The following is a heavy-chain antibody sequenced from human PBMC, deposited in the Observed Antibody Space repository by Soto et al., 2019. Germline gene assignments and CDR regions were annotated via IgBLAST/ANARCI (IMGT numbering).Heavy chain of an antibody. Sequence: GGSLRLSCAASGFTFSSYGMHWVRQAPGKGLEWVAVISYDGSNKYYADSVKGRFTISRDNSKNTLYLQMNSLRAEDTAVYYCAKEVVPAGPPYYYYGMDVWGQGTTVTVSS. CDR1: GFTFSSYG. D-gene: IGHD2-2*01. V-gene: IGHV3-30*18. CDR2: ISYDGSNK. CDR3: AKEVVPAGPPYYYYGMDV. J-gene: IGHJ6*02.